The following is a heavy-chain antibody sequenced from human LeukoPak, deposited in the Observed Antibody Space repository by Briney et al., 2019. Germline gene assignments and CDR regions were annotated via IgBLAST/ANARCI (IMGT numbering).Heavy chain of an antibody. CDR2: IYTNGAT. D-gene: IGHD6-19*01. V-gene: IGHV4-4*07. CDR3: ARGPLGSGWPVADCYFGL. Sequence: PSETLSLTCTVSGSSVNHYYWNWLRQPPGKGLEWIGRIYTNGATNYNPSLKSRVTMSIDTSKNQFSLKFKSVTAADTAVYYCARGPLGSGWPVADCYFGLWGRGALVTVSS. CDR1: GSSVNHYY. J-gene: IGHJ2*01.